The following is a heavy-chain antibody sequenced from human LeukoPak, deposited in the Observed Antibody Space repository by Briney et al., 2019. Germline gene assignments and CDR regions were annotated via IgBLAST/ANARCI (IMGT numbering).Heavy chain of an antibody. CDR2: IYYSGST. Sequence: SETLSLTCTVSGGSISSYYWSWIRQPPGKGLEWIGYIYYSGSTNYNPSLKSRVTISVDTSKNQFSLKLSSVTAADTAVYYCARSSPDSSGYYQPPDYWGQGTPVTVSS. V-gene: IGHV4-59*01. J-gene: IGHJ4*02. CDR1: GGSISSYY. CDR3: ARSSPDSSGYYQPPDY. D-gene: IGHD3-22*01.